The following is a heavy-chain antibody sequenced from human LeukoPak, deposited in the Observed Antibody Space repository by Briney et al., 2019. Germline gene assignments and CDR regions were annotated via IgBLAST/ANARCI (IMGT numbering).Heavy chain of an antibody. Sequence: ASVKVSCRASGYTFTDPYIHWVRQAPGQGLEWMGWIDPNSGATTYAQKFQGRVTMTRDTSISTAYMELSSLRSDDTAVYYCARAIHWSYDPWGQGTLVTVSS. CDR1: GYTFTDPY. CDR2: IDPNSGAT. V-gene: IGHV1-2*02. D-gene: IGHD1-7*01. J-gene: IGHJ5*02. CDR3: ARAIHWSYDP.